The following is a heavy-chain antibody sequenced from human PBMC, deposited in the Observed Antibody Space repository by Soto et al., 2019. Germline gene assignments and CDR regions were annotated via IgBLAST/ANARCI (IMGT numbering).Heavy chain of an antibody. J-gene: IGHJ4*02. D-gene: IGHD6-19*01. CDR2: INPNSGDT. CDR1: GYTFTGYY. V-gene: IGHV1-2*02. CDR3: ARDQNRRYSSGSQY. Sequence: GASVKVSCKASGYTFTGYYMHWVRQAPGQGLEWMGWINPNSGDTNYAQKFQGRVTMTRDTSISTAYMELSRLRSDDTAVYYCARDQNRRYSSGSQYWGQGTLVTVSS.